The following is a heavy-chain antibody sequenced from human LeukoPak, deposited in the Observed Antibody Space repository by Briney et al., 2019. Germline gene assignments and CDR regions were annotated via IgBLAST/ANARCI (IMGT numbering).Heavy chain of an antibody. CDR1: GFTFSSYV. V-gene: IGHV3-30-3*01. CDR2: ISYDGSNK. J-gene: IGHJ4*02. D-gene: IGHD1-26*01. Sequence: GGSLRLSCAASGFTFSSYVMHWVRQAPGKGLEWVAVISYDGSNKYYADSVKGRFTISRDNSKNTLYLQMNSLRAEDTAVYYCARAAVIVGASYFDYWGQGTLVTVSS. CDR3: ARAAVIVGASYFDY.